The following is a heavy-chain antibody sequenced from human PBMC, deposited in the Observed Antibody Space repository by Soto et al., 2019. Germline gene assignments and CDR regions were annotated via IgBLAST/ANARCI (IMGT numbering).Heavy chain of an antibody. CDR1: GGTFSSYA. CDR3: ARGYYDFCSYGMDV. J-gene: IGHJ6*01. D-gene: IGHD3-3*01. CDR2: IIPIFGTA. V-gene: IGHV1-69*13. Sequence: GAXVKVSCKASGGTFSSYAISWVRQAPGQGLEWMGGIIPIFGTANYAQKFQGRVTITADESTSTAYMELSSLRSEDTAVYYCARGYYDFCSYGMDVWGQGTTVTGSS.